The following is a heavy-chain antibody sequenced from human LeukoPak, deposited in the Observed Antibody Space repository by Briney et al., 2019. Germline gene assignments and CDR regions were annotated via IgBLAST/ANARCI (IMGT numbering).Heavy chain of an antibody. CDR2: IRYDGSNK. J-gene: IGHJ4*02. Sequence: GGSLRLSCAASGFTFSSYGMHWVRQAPGKGLEWVAFIRYDGSNKYYADSVKGRFTISRDNSKNTLYLKMNSLRAEDTAVYYCAKPRDQGMAAAGNWGPETLVTVSS. D-gene: IGHD6-13*01. CDR3: AKPRDQGMAAAGN. V-gene: IGHV3-30*02. CDR1: GFTFSSYG.